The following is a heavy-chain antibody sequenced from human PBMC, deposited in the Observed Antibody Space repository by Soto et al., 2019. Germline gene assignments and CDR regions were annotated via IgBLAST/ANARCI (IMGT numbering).Heavy chain of an antibody. CDR3: ARAVENPPGRFLEWLFDYYYGMDV. V-gene: IGHV1-18*01. Sequence: ASVKVSCNASGYTFTSYGISWVRQAPGQGLEWMGWISAYNGNTNYAQKLQGRVTMTTDTSTSTAYVELRSLRSDDTAVYYCARAVENPPGRFLEWLFDYYYGMDVWGQGTTVTVSS. CDR1: GYTFTSYG. J-gene: IGHJ6*02. D-gene: IGHD3-3*01. CDR2: ISAYNGNT.